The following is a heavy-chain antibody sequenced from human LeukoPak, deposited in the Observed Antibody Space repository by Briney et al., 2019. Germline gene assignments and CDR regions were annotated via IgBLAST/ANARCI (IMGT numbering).Heavy chain of an antibody. D-gene: IGHD3-16*01. CDR1: GFTFSRYW. CDR3: ARELRTFDS. J-gene: IGHJ4*02. CDR2: IKHNGDEL. Sequence: SGGSLRLSCAASGFTFSRYWISWVRQAPGKGLEWVANIKHNGDELNYVDSVEDRFTISRDNAKNSLYLHMTSLRAEDTAVYYCARELRTFDSWGQGTLVTVSS. V-gene: IGHV3-7*01.